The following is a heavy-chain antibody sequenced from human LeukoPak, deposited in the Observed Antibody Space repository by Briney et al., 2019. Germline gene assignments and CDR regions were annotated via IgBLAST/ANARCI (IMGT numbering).Heavy chain of an antibody. Sequence: PGGSLRLSCAASGFTFSSYEMNWVRQAPGKGLEWVSYISSSGSTIYYADSVKGRFTISRDNANNSVYLQMNSLRSEDTAVYYCARDVDYANPRHDYWGQGTLVTVSS. CDR1: GFTFSSYE. CDR3: ARDVDYANPRHDY. J-gene: IGHJ4*02. D-gene: IGHD4/OR15-4a*01. CDR2: ISSSGSTI. V-gene: IGHV3-48*03.